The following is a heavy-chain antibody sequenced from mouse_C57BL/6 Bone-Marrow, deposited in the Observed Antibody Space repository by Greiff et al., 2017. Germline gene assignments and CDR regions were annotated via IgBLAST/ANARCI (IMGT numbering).Heavy chain of an antibody. J-gene: IGHJ2*01. Sequence: VQLQQSGPELVKPGASVKISCKASGYSFTGYYMNWVKQSPEKSLEWIGEINPSTGGTTYNQKFKAKATLTVDKSSSTAYMQLKSLTSDDSAVYYCARPGGPFFDYWGQGTTLTVSS. V-gene: IGHV1-42*01. CDR1: GYSFTGYY. CDR3: ARPGGPFFDY. CDR2: INPSTGGT.